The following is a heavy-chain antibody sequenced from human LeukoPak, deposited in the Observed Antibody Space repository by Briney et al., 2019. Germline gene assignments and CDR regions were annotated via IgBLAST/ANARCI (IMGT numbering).Heavy chain of an antibody. Sequence: PGGSLRLSCAASGFTFSSYSMNWVRQAPGKGLEWVSSISSTGSYIYYADSVKGRFTIFRDNAKKSLFLQINSLRAEVTAVYFCARDRITMIVENAFDIWGRGTMVIVSS. CDR2: ISSTGSYI. V-gene: IGHV3-21*01. J-gene: IGHJ3*02. CDR1: GFTFSSYS. CDR3: ARDRITMIVENAFDI. D-gene: IGHD3-22*01.